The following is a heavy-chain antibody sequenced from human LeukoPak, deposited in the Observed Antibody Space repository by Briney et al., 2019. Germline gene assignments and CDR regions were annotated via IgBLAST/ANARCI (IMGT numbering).Heavy chain of an antibody. V-gene: IGHV3-33*01. J-gene: IGHJ5*02. CDR1: GFTFSNYG. D-gene: IGHD2-15*01. CDR2: IWYDGSNK. CDR3: ARRYCSGGSCYSFRGDWFDP. Sequence: GGSLRLSCAASGFTFSNYGMHWVRQAPGKGLEWVAVIWYDGSNKYYAGSVKGRFTISRDNSKNTLYLQKNSLRAEDTAVYYCARRYCSGGSCYSFRGDWFDPWGQGTLVTVSS.